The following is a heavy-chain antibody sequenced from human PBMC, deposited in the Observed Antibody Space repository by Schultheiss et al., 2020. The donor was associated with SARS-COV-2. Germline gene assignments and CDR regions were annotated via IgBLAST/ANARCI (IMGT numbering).Heavy chain of an antibody. J-gene: IGHJ4*02. CDR1: GGSISSSSYY. V-gene: IGHV4-39*01. CDR2: IYYSGST. D-gene: IGHD6-6*01. CDR3: ARGMATRPSPFDY. Sequence: SQTLSLTCTVSGGSISSSSYYWGWIRQPPGKGLEWIGSIYYSGSTYYNPSLKSRVTISVDTSKNQFSLKLSSVTAADTAIYYCARGMATRPSPFDYWGQGTLVTVSS.